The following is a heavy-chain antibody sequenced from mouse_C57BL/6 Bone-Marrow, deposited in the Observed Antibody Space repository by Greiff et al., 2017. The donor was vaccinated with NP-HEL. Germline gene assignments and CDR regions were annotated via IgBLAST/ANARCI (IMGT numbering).Heavy chain of an antibody. CDR3: ARMRYDGYFHFDY. CDR1: GLTFSDYY. Sequence: DVKLVESEGGLVQPGSSMKLSCTASGLTFSDYYMAWVRQVPEKGLEWVANINYDGSSTYYLDSLKSRFIISRDNAKNILYLQMSSLKSEDTATYYCARMRYDGYFHFDYWGQGTTLTVSS. J-gene: IGHJ2*01. V-gene: IGHV5-16*01. D-gene: IGHD2-3*01. CDR2: INYDGSST.